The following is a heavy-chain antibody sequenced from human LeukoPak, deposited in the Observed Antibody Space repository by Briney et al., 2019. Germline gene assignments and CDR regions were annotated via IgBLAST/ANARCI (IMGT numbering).Heavy chain of an antibody. CDR2: IIPIFGTA. J-gene: IGHJ4*02. Sequence: EASVKVSCKASGGTFSSYAISWVRQAPGQGLEWMGGIIPIFGTANYAQKFQGRVTITTDESTSTAYMELSSLRSEDTAVYYCASGGRYYDFWSGPIRWGQGTLVTVSS. V-gene: IGHV1-69*05. D-gene: IGHD3-3*01. CDR3: ASGGRYYDFWSGPIR. CDR1: GGTFSSYA.